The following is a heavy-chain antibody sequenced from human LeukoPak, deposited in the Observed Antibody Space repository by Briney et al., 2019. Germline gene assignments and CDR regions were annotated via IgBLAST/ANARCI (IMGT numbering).Heavy chain of an antibody. CDR1: GVSISSYC. Sequence: SETLSLTCTVSGVSISSYCWSWIRQSPGKGLEWIGYICNSGSTNYNPSLKSRVTISVDTSKNQSSLRLSSVTAADTAVYYCAASAPSYYVAFGFWGQGTLVTVSS. J-gene: IGHJ4*02. CDR3: AASAPSYYVAFGF. D-gene: IGHD3-22*01. CDR2: ICNSGST. V-gene: IGHV4-59*08.